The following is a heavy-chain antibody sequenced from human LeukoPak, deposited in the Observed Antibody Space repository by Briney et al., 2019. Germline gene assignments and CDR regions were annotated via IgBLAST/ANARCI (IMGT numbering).Heavy chain of an antibody. J-gene: IGHJ4*02. CDR3: AKLYSGSYLGDY. CDR2: ISGSGGST. Sequence: GGSLRLSCAASGFAFSSYAMSWVRQAPGKGLEWVSAISGSGGSTYYADSVKGRFTISRDNSKNTLYLQMNSLRAEDTAVYYCAKLYSGSYLGDYWGQGTLVTVSS. V-gene: IGHV3-23*01. D-gene: IGHD1-26*01. CDR1: GFAFSSYA.